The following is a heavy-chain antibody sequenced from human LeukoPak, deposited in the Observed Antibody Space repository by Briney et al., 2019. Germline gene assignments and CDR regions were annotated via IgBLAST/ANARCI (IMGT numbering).Heavy chain of an antibody. V-gene: IGHV4-61*02. CDR2: IHPSGIT. J-gene: IGHJ3*02. Sequence: PAQTLSLTCTVSGGSITSGNYHWSWIRQPAGKGLEWIGRIHPSGITNFNPSLRSRVTIALDTSKNQFSLMLSSVTCADTAVYFCARTVVPAAPGAFDIWGQGTRVTVSS. CDR3: ARTVVPAAPGAFDI. CDR1: GGSITSGNYH. D-gene: IGHD2-2*01.